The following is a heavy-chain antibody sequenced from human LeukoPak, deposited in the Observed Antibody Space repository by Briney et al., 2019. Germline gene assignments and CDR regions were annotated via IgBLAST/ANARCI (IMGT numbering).Heavy chain of an antibody. Sequence: SETLSLTCAVYGGSFSAYYWSWIRQPPGRGLEWIGEINHSGTTKYNPSLKSRVTISVDTSKNQFSLKLTSVTAADTAVYYCARRVAGVDNWFDPWGQGTLVTVSS. V-gene: IGHV4-34*01. CDR1: GGSFSAYY. J-gene: IGHJ5*02. CDR2: INHSGTT. D-gene: IGHD2-15*01. CDR3: ARRVAGVDNWFDP.